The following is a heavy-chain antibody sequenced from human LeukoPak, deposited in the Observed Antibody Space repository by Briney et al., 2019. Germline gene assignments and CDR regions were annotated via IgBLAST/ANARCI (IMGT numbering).Heavy chain of an antibody. V-gene: IGHV3-23*01. CDR1: GFTFSSCA. CDR2: ISDSGGST. J-gene: IGHJ4*02. D-gene: IGHD2-2*01. CDR3: AKDYCSRTCCRFDY. Sequence: GGSLRLSCAASGFTFSSCAMNWVRQAPGKGLQWVSTISDSGGSTHYADSVKGRFTISRDNSKNTLYLQMNSLRDEDTAVYYCAKDYCSRTCCRFDYWGQGTLVTVSS.